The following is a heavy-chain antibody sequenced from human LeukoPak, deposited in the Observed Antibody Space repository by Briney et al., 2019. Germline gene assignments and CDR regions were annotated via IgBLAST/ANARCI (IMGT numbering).Heavy chain of an antibody. D-gene: IGHD4-17*01. V-gene: IGHV3-7*04. J-gene: IGHJ3*02. CDR1: GFNFSSYW. CDR3: ARPTTVTMVDAFNI. CDR2: IKQDGTEK. Sequence: AGGSLRLSCAAAGFNFSSYWMTWVRQAPGKGLEWVANIKQDGTEKYYVDSVKDRFTISRDNAKNSLYLQMNSLRAVDTAVYFCARPTTVTMVDAFNIWGLGTMVTVSS.